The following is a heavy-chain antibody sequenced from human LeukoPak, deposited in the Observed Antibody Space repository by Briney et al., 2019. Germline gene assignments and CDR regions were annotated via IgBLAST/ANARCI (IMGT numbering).Heavy chain of an antibody. CDR2: IDWDDDK. Sequence: SGPTLVKPTQTLTLTCTFSGFSLSTSGMCVSWIRQPPGKALEWLARIDWDDDKYYSTSLKTRLTISKDTSKNQVVLTMTNMDPVDTATYYCARILARPGAAPADYWGQGTLVTVSS. CDR1: GFSLSTSGMC. CDR3: ARILARPGAAPADY. D-gene: IGHD6-6*01. J-gene: IGHJ4*02. V-gene: IGHV2-70*11.